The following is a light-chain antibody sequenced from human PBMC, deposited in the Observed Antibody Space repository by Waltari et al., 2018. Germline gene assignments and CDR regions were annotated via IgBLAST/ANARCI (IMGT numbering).Light chain of an antibody. CDR3: QSYDRSLSVV. V-gene: IGLV1-40*01. J-gene: IGLJ2*01. CDR2: GNN. Sequence: QSALTQPPSVSGAPGQRITISCTGSGPNIGAGYYVHWYQQLPGTAPKLLLYGNNNRPSGVPDRFFGSKTGTSASLAITGLQADDEADYYCQSYDRSLSVVFGGGTKLTVL. CDR1: GPNIGAGYY.